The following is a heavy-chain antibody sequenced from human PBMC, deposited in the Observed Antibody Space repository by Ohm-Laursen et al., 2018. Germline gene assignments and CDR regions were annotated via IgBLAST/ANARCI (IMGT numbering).Heavy chain of an antibody. CDR2: IYYSGST. V-gene: IGHV4-59*07. D-gene: IGHD5-24*01. CDR3: ARYSPVEMIIRGAFDI. Sequence: SDTLSLTCSVSGASIRSYYWSWIRQHPGKGLEWVGYIYYSGSTYYNPSLKSRVIISVDTSKNQVSLRMSPVTAADTAVYYCARYSPVEMIIRGAFDIWGQGTMVTVSS. J-gene: IGHJ3*02. CDR1: GASIRSYY.